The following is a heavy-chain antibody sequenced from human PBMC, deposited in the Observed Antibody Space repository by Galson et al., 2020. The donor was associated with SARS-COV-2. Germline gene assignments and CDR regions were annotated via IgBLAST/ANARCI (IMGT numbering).Heavy chain of an antibody. CDR2: IKSKTDGGTT. Sequence: GESLKISCAASGFTFSNAWMSWVRQAPGKGLEWVGRIKSKTDGGTTDYAAPVKGRFTISRDDSKNTLYLQMNSLKTEDTAVYYCTTDVVITFGGVIVTSGYFQHWGQGTLVTVSS. D-gene: IGHD3-16*02. CDR3: TTDVVITFGGVIVTSGYFQH. V-gene: IGHV3-15*01. CDR1: GFTFSNAW. J-gene: IGHJ1*01.